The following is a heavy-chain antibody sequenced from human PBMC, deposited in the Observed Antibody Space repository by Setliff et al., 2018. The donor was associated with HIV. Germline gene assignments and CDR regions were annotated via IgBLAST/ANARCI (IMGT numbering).Heavy chain of an antibody. V-gene: IGHV1-69*10. J-gene: IGHJ6*03. D-gene: IGHD3-3*01. CDR1: GYTFTSDY. CDR3: VRGVQSPPHYSYYYMDV. CDR2: IIPILGIA. Sequence: ASVKVSCKASGYTFTSDYIHWVRQAPGQGLEWMGGIIPILGIANYAQKFQGRVTITADKSTSTAYMELSSLRSEDTAVYYCVRGVQSPPHYSYYYMDVWGEGTMVTVSS.